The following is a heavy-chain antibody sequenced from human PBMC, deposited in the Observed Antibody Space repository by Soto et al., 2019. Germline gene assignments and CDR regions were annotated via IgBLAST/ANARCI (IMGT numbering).Heavy chain of an antibody. J-gene: IGHJ4*02. CDR1: GFTFSSYG. D-gene: IGHD4-17*01. Sequence: GGSLRLSCAASGFTFSSYGMHWVRQAPGKGLEWVAVISYDGSNKYYADSVKGRFTISRDNSKNTLYLQMNSLRAEDTAVYYCAKGPVRTPNYFDYWGQGTLVTVSS. V-gene: IGHV3-30*18. CDR3: AKGPVRTPNYFDY. CDR2: ISYDGSNK.